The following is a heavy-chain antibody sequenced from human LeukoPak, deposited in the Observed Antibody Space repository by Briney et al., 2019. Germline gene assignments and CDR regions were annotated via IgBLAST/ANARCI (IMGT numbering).Heavy chain of an antibody. V-gene: IGHV3-21*01. CDR2: ISSSSSDI. CDR1: GFTFSTYR. D-gene: IGHD5-12*01. CDR3: ARGGYPFDY. Sequence: PGGSLRLSCAASGFTFSTYRMNWVRQAPGKGLEWVSSISSSSSDIYYADSVKGRFTISRDNAKNSLYLQMNSLRAEDTAVYYCARGGYPFDYWGQGTLVTVSS. J-gene: IGHJ4*02.